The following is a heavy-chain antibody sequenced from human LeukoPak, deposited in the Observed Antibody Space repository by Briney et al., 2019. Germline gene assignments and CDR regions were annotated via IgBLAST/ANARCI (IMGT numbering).Heavy chain of an antibody. CDR3: ARVGEDIVVVPAALNWFDP. J-gene: IGHJ5*02. D-gene: IGHD2-2*01. CDR2: ISSSSSTI. Sequence: PGGSLRLSCAASGFTFSSYSMNWVRQAPGKGLEGVSYISSSSSTIYYADSVKGRFTISRDNAKNSLYLQMNSLRAEDTAVYYCARVGEDIVVVPAALNWFDPWGQGTLVTVSS. CDR1: GFTFSSYS. V-gene: IGHV3-48*01.